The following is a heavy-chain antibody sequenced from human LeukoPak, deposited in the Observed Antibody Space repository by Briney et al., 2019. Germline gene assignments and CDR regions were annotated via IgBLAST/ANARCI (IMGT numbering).Heavy chain of an antibody. CDR3: AKDRLPRQWLETVYFDY. Sequence: GGSLRLSCAASGFTFDDYAMHWVRQAPGKGLEWVSGISWNSGSIGYADSVKGRFTISRDNAKNSLYLQMNSLRAEDTALYYCAKDRLPRQWLETVYFDYWGQGTLVTVSS. CDR2: ISWNSGSI. D-gene: IGHD6-19*01. CDR1: GFTFDDYA. J-gene: IGHJ4*02. V-gene: IGHV3-9*01.